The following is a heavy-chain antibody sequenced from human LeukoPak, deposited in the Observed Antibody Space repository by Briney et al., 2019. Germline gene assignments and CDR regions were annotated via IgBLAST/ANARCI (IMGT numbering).Heavy chain of an antibody. D-gene: IGHD2-21*02. CDR3: ARVTRCGGDCYSTPDDY. Sequence: SVRVSCKASGGTFSSYAISWVRQAPGQGLEWMGGIIPIFGTANYAQKFQGRVTITADESTSTAYMELSSLRSEDTAVYYCARVTRCGGDCYSTPDDYWGQGTLVTVSS. J-gene: IGHJ4*02. CDR1: GGTFSSYA. CDR2: IIPIFGTA. V-gene: IGHV1-69*13.